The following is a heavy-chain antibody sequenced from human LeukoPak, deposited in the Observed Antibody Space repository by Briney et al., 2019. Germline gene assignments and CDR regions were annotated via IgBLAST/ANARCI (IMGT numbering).Heavy chain of an antibody. CDR3: ASEEVGPRQHLTYFDY. Sequence: SVKVSCKASGGTFSSYAISWVRQAPGQGLEWMGGIIPIFGTANYAQKFQGRVTITADESTSTAYMELSRLTSGDTAVYYCASEEVGPRQHLTYFDYWGQGTLVTVSS. CDR2: IIPIFGTA. V-gene: IGHV1-69*13. D-gene: IGHD6-13*01. J-gene: IGHJ4*02. CDR1: GGTFSSYA.